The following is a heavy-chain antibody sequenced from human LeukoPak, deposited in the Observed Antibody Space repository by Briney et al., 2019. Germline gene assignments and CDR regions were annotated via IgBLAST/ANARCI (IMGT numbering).Heavy chain of an antibody. D-gene: IGHD2/OR15-2a*01. CDR2: IKQDGSEK. V-gene: IGHV3-7*03. CDR1: GFTFSSYW. CDR3: ARQAWVPTSPSAAFDI. J-gene: IGHJ3*02. Sequence: PGGSLRLSCAASGFTFSSYWMSWVRQAPGKGLEWVANIKQDGSEKYYVDSVKGRFTISRDNAKNSLYLQMNSLRAEDTAVYYCARQAWVPTSPSAAFDIWGQGTMVTVSS.